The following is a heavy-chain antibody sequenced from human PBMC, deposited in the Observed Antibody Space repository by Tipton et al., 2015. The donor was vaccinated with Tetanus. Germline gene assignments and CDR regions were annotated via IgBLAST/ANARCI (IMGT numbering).Heavy chain of an antibody. D-gene: IGHD3-10*01. CDR1: GGSMSNNY. Sequence: TLSLTCTVSGGSMSNNYWSWIRQPPGKGLEWIAYIFHSGSTYYNPSLKSRVTISVDTSQKQISLKVNSVTAADTAVYYCARDRGVRGGYYYYHGMDVWGQGTTVTVSS. CDR2: IFHSGST. V-gene: IGHV4-59*12. CDR3: ARDRGVRGGYYYYHGMDV. J-gene: IGHJ6*02.